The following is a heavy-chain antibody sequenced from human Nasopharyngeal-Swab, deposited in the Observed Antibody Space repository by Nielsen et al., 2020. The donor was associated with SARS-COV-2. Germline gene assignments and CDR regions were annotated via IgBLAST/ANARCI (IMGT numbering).Heavy chain of an antibody. CDR1: GFIFRIHS. CDR2: ISYDGRNK. CDR3: ARDLPGYSDGYDNFDS. J-gene: IGHJ4*02. Sequence: GESLKISCAASGFIFRIHSMNWVRQAPGKGLEWVSVISYDGRNKHYADSVKGRCTISRDTSKNTLYLQMNSLRTEDTAVYYCARDLPGYSDGYDNFDSWGQGTLVTVSS. V-gene: IGHV3-30*03. D-gene: IGHD5-18*01.